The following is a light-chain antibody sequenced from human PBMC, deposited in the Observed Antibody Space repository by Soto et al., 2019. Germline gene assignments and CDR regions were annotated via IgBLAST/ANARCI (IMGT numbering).Light chain of an antibody. CDR2: HAS. Sequence: DIQMTQSPSTLSASIGDRVTITCRASQTINHWLAWYQQKPGKAPNLLIYHASNLETGVPSRFSGSAFGTEFTLTISSLQPDDFATYYYKHYNSYPWTVGQGTKVEIK. CDR1: QTINHW. J-gene: IGKJ1*01. CDR3: KHYNSYPWT. V-gene: IGKV1-5*01.